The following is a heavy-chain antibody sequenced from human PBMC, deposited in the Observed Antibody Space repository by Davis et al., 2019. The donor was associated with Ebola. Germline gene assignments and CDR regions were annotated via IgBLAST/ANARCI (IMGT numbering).Heavy chain of an antibody. J-gene: IGHJ4*02. CDR2: IYYSGST. D-gene: IGHD4-17*01. V-gene: IGHV4-30-2*05. CDR1: GGSISSGGYS. CDR3: ARHYGDYAWYFDY. Sequence: SETLSLTCAVSGGSISSGGYSWSWIRQPPGKGLEWIGYIYYSGSTYYNPSLKSRVTISVDTSKNQFSLKLSSVTAADTAVYYCARHYGDYAWYFDYWGQGTLVTVSS.